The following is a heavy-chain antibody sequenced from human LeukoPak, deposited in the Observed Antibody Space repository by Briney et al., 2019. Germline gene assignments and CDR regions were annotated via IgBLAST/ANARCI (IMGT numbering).Heavy chain of an antibody. CDR3: ARSRDGYNYFDY. CDR2: IYYSGST. J-gene: IGHJ4*02. V-gene: IGHV4-31*03. Sequence: SETLSLTCTVSGGSISSGDYYWNWVRQHPGEGLEWIGYIYYSGSTNYNPSLKCRVTISVDMSKNQFSLKLSSLTAADTAVYYCARSRDGYNYFDYWGQGTLVTVSS. D-gene: IGHD5-24*01. CDR1: GGSISSGDYY.